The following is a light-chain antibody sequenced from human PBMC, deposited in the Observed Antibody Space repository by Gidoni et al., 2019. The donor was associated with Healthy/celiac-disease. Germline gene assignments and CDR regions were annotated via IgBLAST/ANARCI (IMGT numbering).Light chain of an antibody. CDR3: QQRSNWPG. V-gene: IGKV3-11*01. Sequence: EIVLTQSPATLSLSPGERATLSCRASQSVSSYLAWYQQKPGQAPRLRIYDASNRATGIPARFSGSGSGTDFTLTISSLEPEDFAVYYCQQRSNWPGFGQGTKLEIK. CDR1: QSVSSY. CDR2: DAS. J-gene: IGKJ2*03.